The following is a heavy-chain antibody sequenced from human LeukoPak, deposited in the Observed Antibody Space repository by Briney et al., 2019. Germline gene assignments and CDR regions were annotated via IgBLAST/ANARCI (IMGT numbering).Heavy chain of an antibody. V-gene: IGHV3-48*03. CDR1: GFTFSSYE. CDR3: ARDDGSVSSYFDY. D-gene: IGHD3-10*01. J-gene: IGHJ4*02. Sequence: PGGSLRLSCAASGFTFSSYEMNWVRQAPGKGLEWVSYISSSGSTTYYADSVKGRFTISRDNAKNSLYLQMNSLRAEDTAVYYCARDDGSVSSYFDYWGQGTLVTVSS. CDR2: ISSSGSTT.